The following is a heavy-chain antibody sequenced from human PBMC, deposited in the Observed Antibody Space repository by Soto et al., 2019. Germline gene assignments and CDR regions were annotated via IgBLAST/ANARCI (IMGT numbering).Heavy chain of an antibody. Sequence: GGSLRLSCAASGFTFSSYWMSWVRQARGQGLEWVANIKQDGSEKYYVDSVKGRFTISRDNAKNSLYLQMNSLRAEDTAVYYCARHLTMTYYYGMDVCRQGTRVTVAS. CDR3: ARHLTMTYYYGMDV. CDR1: GFTFSSYW. J-gene: IGHJ6*02. CDR2: IKQDGSEK. D-gene: IGHD1-1*01. V-gene: IGHV3-7*03.